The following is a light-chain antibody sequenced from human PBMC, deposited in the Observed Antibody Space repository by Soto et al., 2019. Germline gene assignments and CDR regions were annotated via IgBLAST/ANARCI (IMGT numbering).Light chain of an antibody. V-gene: IGLV2-14*01. CDR3: SSYTSSSTVV. J-gene: IGLJ2*01. CDR1: SSDVGGYNY. Sequence: QSALTQPASVSGSPGRSITISCTGTSSDVGGYNYVSWFQQHPGKAPKVMIYDVSNRPSGVSNRFSGSKSDNTASLTISGLQAEDEADYYCSSYTSSSTVVFGGGTKLTVL. CDR2: DVS.